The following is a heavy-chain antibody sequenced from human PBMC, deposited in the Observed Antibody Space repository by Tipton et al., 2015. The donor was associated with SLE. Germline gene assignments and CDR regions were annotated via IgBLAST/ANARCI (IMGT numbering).Heavy chain of an antibody. CDR3: ARTPGGVQGQIGWYFDL. J-gene: IGHJ2*01. D-gene: IGHD3-10*01. CDR1: GGSFSVYH. V-gene: IGHV4-34*01. Sequence: TLSLTCAVYGGSFSVYHWTWIRQPPGKGLEWIGEINHSGSTKYNPSLKSRVTMSVDTSKNQFSLRLNSVTAADTAVYYCARTPGGVQGQIGWYFDLWGRGTLVTVSS. CDR2: INHSGST.